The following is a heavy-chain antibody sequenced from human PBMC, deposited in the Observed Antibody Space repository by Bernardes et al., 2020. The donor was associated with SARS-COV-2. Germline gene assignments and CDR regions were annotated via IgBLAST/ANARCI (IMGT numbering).Heavy chain of an antibody. CDR3: ARGRGGSGWSYYFDY. CDR1: GGSFSGYY. V-gene: IGHV4-34*01. J-gene: IGHJ4*02. CDR2: INHSGST. D-gene: IGHD6-19*01. Sequence: SETLSLTCAVYGGSFSGYYWSWIRQPPGKGLEWIGEINHSGSTNYNPSLKSRVTISVDTSKNQFSLKLNSVTAADTAVYYCARGRGGSGWSYYFDYWGQGTLVTVSS.